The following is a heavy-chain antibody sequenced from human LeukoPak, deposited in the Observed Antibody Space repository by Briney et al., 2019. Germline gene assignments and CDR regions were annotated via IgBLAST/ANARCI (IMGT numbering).Heavy chain of an antibody. CDR2: IIPIFGTA. Sequence: SVKVSCKASGGAFSSYAISWVRQAPGQGLEWMGGIIPIFGTANYAQKFQGRVTITADESTSTAYMELSSLRSEDTAVYYCASPGKYQLLGWFDPWGQGTLVTVSS. V-gene: IGHV1-69*01. CDR3: ASPGKYQLLGWFDP. D-gene: IGHD2-2*01. CDR1: GGAFSSYA. J-gene: IGHJ5*02.